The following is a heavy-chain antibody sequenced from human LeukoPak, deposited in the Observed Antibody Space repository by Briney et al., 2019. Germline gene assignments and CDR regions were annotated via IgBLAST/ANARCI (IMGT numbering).Heavy chain of an antibody. CDR1: GYTFTSYG. CDR2: ISANNGNT. CDR3: ARFGLVRVVGATTYAFDI. D-gene: IGHD1-26*01. V-gene: IGHV1-18*01. J-gene: IGHJ3*02. Sequence: ASMKVSCKASGYTFTSYGITWVRQAPGQGLEWMGWISANNGNTNYAQKIQGRVTMTTDTSTSTAYMELRSLRSDDTAVYYCARFGLVRVVGATTYAFDIWGQGTMVTVSS.